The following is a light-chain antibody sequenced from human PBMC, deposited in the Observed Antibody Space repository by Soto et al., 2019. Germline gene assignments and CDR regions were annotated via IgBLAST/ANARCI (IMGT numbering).Light chain of an antibody. CDR1: QAINNY. CDR2: AAS. CDR3: QQYYDYPRT. V-gene: IGKV1-8*01. Sequence: AIRMTQSPSSPSASTGARVPITCRASQAINNYLVWFPQNPGKAPKVLIYAASTFQTGVPSRFSGSGSGTDFILTINWLQSEDFATYYCQQYYDYPRTFGQGTKVDIK. J-gene: IGKJ1*01.